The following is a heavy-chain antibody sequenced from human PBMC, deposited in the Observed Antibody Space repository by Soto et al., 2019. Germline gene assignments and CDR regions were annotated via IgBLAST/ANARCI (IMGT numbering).Heavy chain of an antibody. Sequence: PGESVKISGKGSGYNFPSYWISWVRQMPGKGLEWMGRIDPSDSYTNYSPSFQGHVTISADKSISAAYLQWSSLKASDTAMYYCARQGTTDYFYYYGLDVWGQGPTVTVSS. V-gene: IGHV5-10-1*01. CDR1: GYNFPSYW. CDR2: IDPSDSYT. J-gene: IGHJ6*02. CDR3: ARQGTTDYFYYYGLDV. D-gene: IGHD4-4*01.